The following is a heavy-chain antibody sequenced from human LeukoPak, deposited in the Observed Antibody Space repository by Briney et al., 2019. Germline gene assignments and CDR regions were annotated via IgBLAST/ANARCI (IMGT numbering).Heavy chain of an antibody. V-gene: IGHV1-18*01. Sequence: GESLKISCKGSGYSFTSYGISWVRQAPGQGLEWMGWISAYNGNTNYAQKLQGRVTMTTDTSTSTAYMELRSLRSDDTAVYYCARDFQTYYYYGMDVWGQGTTVTVSS. CDR3: ARDFQTYYYYGMDV. CDR2: ISAYNGNT. CDR1: GYSFTSYG. J-gene: IGHJ6*02.